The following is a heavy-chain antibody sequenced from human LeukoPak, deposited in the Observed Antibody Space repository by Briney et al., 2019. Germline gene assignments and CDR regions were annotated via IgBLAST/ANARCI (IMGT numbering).Heavy chain of an antibody. D-gene: IGHD5-18*01. J-gene: IGHJ6*03. CDR2: IKQDGSEK. V-gene: IGHV3-7*04. Sequence: GGSLRLSRAASGFTFSSYWMSWVRQAPGKGLEWVANIKQDGSEKYYVDSVKGRFTISRDNAKNSLYLQMNSLRAEDTAVYYCARAGMETDPLDYYYYMDVWGKGTTVTVSS. CDR3: ARAGMETDPLDYYYYMDV. CDR1: GFTFSSYW.